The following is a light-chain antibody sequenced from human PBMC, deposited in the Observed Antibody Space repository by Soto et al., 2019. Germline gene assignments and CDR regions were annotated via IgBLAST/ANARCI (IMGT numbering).Light chain of an antibody. J-gene: IGKJ1*01. CDR1: QSISEW. V-gene: IGKV1-5*03. CDR3: QQYKSYWT. CDR2: KAS. Sequence: DIQMTQSPSTLSASVGDRVIITCRASQSISEWLAWYQQKPGKAPKLLIYKASSLESGVPSRFSGSGSGTEVTLTISSLQPDDFATYYCQQYKSYWTFGQGTKVEIK.